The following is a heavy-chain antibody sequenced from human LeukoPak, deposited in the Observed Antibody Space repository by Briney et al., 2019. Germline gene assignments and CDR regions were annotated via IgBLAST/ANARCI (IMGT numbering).Heavy chain of an antibody. D-gene: IGHD3-3*02. CDR1: GGSVSSGSYY. J-gene: IGHJ3*02. CDR3: ARGEGLAAFDI. CDR2: INHSGST. V-gene: IGHV4-61*01. Sequence: SETLSLTCTVSGGSVSSGSYYWSWIRQPPGKGLEWIGEINHSGSTNYNPSLKSRVTISVDTSKNQFSLKLSSVTAADTAVYYCARGEGLAAFDIWGQGTMVTVSS.